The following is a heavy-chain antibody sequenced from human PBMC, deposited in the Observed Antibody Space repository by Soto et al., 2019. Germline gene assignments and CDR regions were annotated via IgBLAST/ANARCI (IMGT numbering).Heavy chain of an antibody. CDR2: ISHDGGNE. D-gene: IGHD6-13*01. CDR1: GFTFSNFA. J-gene: IGHJ3*02. Sequence: QVQLVESGGGVVQPGRSLRLSCAASGFTFSNFAMYWVRQAPAKGLEWMAVISHDGGNENYADSVKGRFTISRDNSENTLYLQMNSLRPEDTAVYYCARRIPVSGPYGAFDIWGPGTMVIVSS. V-gene: IGHV3-30*03. CDR3: ARRIPVSGPYGAFDI.